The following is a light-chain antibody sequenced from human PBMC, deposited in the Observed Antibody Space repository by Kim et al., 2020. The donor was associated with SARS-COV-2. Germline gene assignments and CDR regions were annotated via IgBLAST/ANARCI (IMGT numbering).Light chain of an antibody. CDR1: SLRSYY. J-gene: IGLJ3*02. V-gene: IGLV3-19*01. Sequence: LGQTVRITCQGDSLRSYYASWYQQKPGQALVLVIYGKNNRPSGIPDRFSGSSSGNTASLTITGAQAVDEADFYCNSRDSSGNHLGVFGGGTQLTVL. CDR3: NSRDSSGNHLGV. CDR2: GKN.